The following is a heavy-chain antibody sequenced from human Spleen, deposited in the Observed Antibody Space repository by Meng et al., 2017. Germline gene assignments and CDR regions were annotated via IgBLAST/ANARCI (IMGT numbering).Heavy chain of an antibody. CDR3: ARDQYGTRYCSGGACERHWFDP. J-gene: IGHJ5*02. V-gene: IGHV1-18*01. CDR1: GYMFAIYG. CDR2: ISGYNGNT. D-gene: IGHD2-15*01. Sequence: ASVKVSCKASGYMFAIYGISWVRQAPGQGLEWMGWISGYNGNTKYAEKFQGRVTMTTDTSTNTGYMELMSLVSDDTAVYFCARDQYGTRYCSGGACERHWFDPWGQGTLVTVSS.